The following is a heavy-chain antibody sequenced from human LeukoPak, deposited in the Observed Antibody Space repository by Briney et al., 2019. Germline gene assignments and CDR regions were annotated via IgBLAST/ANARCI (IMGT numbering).Heavy chain of an antibody. CDR2: ISSSSSYI. V-gene: IGHV3-21*01. CDR1: GFTFSSYW. CDR3: ARTYYDILTGYSSYYMDV. J-gene: IGHJ6*03. D-gene: IGHD3-9*01. Sequence: PGGSLRLSCAASGFTFSSYWMSWVRQAPGKGLEWVSSISSSSSYIYYADSVKGRFTISRDNAKNSLYLQMNSLRAEDTAVYYCARTYYDILTGYSSYYMDVWGKGTTVTISS.